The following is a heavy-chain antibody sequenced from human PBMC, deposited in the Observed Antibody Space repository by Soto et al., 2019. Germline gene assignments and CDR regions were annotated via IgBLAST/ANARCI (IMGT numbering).Heavy chain of an antibody. J-gene: IGHJ4*02. Sequence: SETLSLTCTVSGGSISSYYWSWIRQPPGKGLGWIGYIYYSGSTNYNPSPKSRVTISVDTSRNQSSLKLSSVTAADTAVYYCAREEDSSSSYWGYFDYWGQGTLVTVSS. V-gene: IGHV4-59*01. CDR3: AREEDSSSSYWGYFDY. CDR1: GGSISSYY. D-gene: IGHD6-6*01. CDR2: IYYSGST.